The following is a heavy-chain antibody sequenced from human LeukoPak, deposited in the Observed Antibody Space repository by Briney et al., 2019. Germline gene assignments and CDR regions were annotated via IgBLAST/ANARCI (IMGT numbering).Heavy chain of an antibody. CDR1: GFTFDDYG. D-gene: IGHD3-9*01. CDR2: INWNGGST. CDR3: ARDSDYDILTGYSPFDY. J-gene: IGHJ4*02. Sequence: GGSLRLSCAASGFTFDDYGMSWVRQAPGKGLEWVSGINWNGGSTGYADSVKGRFTISRDNAKNSLYLQMNSLRAEDTASYYCARDSDYDILTGYSPFDYWGQGTLVTVSS. V-gene: IGHV3-20*04.